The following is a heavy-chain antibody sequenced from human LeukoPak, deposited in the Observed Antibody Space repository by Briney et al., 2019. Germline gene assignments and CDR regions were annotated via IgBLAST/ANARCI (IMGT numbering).Heavy chain of an antibody. CDR2: IYYSGST. D-gene: IGHD6-13*01. J-gene: IGHJ4*02. CDR1: GGSISSGSYY. V-gene: IGHV4-31*03. CDR3: ARRKKGGAAAGNFYYFDY. Sequence: SETLSLTCTVSGGSISSGSYYWSWIRQHPGKGLEWIGYIYYSGSTYYNASLKSRVTISVDTSKNQFSLKLSSVTAADTAVYYCARRKKGGAAAGNFYYFDYWGQGTLVTVSS.